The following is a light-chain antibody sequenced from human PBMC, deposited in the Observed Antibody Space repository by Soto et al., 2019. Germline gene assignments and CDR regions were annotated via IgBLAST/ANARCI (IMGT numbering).Light chain of an antibody. J-gene: IGKJ5*01. CDR1: ETVGTH. CDR3: QQYNNWLSIT. Sequence: IVLTQSPATLSLSPGERATLSCRARETVGTHLSWYQHKPGQAPSLLIYGASTRATGIPARFSGSGSGTEFTLTISSLQSEDFAVYYCQQYNNWLSITFGQGTRLEIK. CDR2: GAS. V-gene: IGKV3-15*01.